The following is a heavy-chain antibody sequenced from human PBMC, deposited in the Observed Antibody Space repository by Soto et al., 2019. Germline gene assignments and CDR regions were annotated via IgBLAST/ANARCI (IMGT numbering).Heavy chain of an antibody. CDR2: ISSSSSTI. CDR1: GFTFSSYS. V-gene: IGHV3-48*01. CDR3: AREDNWNYGDY. Sequence: GGSLRLSXAASGFTFSSYSMNWVRQAPGKGLEWISYISSSSSTIYYADSVKGRFTISRDNAKNSLNLQMNSLRAEDTAVYYCAREDNWNYGDYWGQGTLVTVSS. D-gene: IGHD1-7*01. J-gene: IGHJ4*02.